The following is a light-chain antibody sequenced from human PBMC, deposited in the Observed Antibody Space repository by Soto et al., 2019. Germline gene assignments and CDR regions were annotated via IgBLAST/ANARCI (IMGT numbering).Light chain of an antibody. J-gene: IGKJ2*01. Sequence: EIVLTQSPGTLSLSPGERATVSCRASQSVSSSSLAWYQQKPGQAPRLLIYGASSRDTGIPDRFSGSGSGTDFTLTISGLEPEDSAVYYCHHYGTSPGYTFGQGTKLEIK. CDR3: HHYGTSPGYT. CDR1: QSVSSSS. CDR2: GAS. V-gene: IGKV3-20*01.